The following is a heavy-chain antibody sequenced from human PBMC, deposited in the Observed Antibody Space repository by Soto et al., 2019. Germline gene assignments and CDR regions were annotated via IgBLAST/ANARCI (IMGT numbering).Heavy chain of an antibody. J-gene: IGHJ6*02. Sequence: PGGSLRLSCAASGFTFSNAWMNWVRQAPGKGLDWVGRIKSKTDGGTTDYAAPVKGRFTISRDDSKNTLYLQMNSLKTEDTAVYYCTTGQAVTTGYYYYGMDVWGQGTTVTVSS. CDR1: GFTFSNAW. CDR2: IKSKTDGGTT. CDR3: TTGQAVTTGYYYYGMDV. V-gene: IGHV3-15*07. D-gene: IGHD4-17*01.